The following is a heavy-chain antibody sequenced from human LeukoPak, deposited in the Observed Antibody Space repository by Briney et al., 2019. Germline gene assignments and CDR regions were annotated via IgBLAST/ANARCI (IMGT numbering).Heavy chain of an antibody. J-gene: IGHJ5*02. Sequence: GGSLRLSCAASGFTFSSYSMNWVRQAPGKGLEWVSSISSSSSYICYADSVKGRFTISRDNAKNSLYLQMNSLRAEDTAVYYCARDRVIGYYDSSGYYSMFDPWGQGTLVTVSS. CDR2: ISSSSSYI. CDR3: ARDRVIGYYDSSGYYSMFDP. CDR1: GFTFSSYS. D-gene: IGHD3-22*01. V-gene: IGHV3-21*01.